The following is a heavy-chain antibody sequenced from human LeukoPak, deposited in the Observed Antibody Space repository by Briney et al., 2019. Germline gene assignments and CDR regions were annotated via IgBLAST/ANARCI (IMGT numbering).Heavy chain of an antibody. Sequence: SETLSLTCTVSGGSISSYYWSWIRQPPGKGLEWIGYIYYSGSTNYNPSLKSRVTISVDTSKNQFSLNLSSVTAADTAVYYCARGLEAPARSSSDWYGYWYFDLWGRGTLVTVSS. D-gene: IGHD6-19*01. V-gene: IGHV4-59*01. J-gene: IGHJ2*01. CDR2: IYYSGST. CDR1: GGSISSYY. CDR3: ARGLEAPARSSSDWYGYWYFDL.